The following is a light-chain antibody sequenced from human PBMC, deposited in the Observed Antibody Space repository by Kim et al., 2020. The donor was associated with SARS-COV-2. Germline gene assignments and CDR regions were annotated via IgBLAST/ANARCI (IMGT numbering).Light chain of an antibody. CDR3: QQYTTFPRT. CDR1: QDIQIF. Sequence: DIQMTQSPSSVSASVGDRVTITCRASQDIQIFLAWFHQKPGKAPRSLIHGASTLQSGVPSNFSGSGSGTDFALTISSLQPEDFGTYYCQQYTTFPRTFGAGTKVDIK. J-gene: IGKJ4*02. CDR2: GAS. V-gene: IGKV1-16*02.